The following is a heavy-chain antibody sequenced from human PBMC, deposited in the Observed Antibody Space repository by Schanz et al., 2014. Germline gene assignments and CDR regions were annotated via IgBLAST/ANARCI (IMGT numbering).Heavy chain of an antibody. CDR1: GFTFSRYG. CDR3: ARDGVDAAAGGNY. J-gene: IGHJ4*02. V-gene: IGHV3-30*03. D-gene: IGHD6-13*01. Sequence: VQLLESGGGLVQPGESLRLSCAASGFTFSRYGMHWVRQAPGKGLEWVAVISDDGSGKYSADSVKGRFTISRDNSKNMVFLQMTSLRAEDTAVYYCARDGVDAAAGGNYWGQGTLVTVSS. CDR2: ISDDGSGK.